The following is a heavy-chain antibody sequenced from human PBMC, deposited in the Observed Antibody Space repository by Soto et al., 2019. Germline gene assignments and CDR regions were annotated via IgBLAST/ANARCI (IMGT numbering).Heavy chain of an antibody. CDR2: ISGSGGST. Sequence: PGGSLRLSCAASGFTFSSYAMSWVRQAPGKWLEWVSAISGSGGSTYYADSVKGRFTISRDNSKNTLYLQMNSLRAEDTAVYYCAKGGGYDFWSGYEYYYGMDVWGQGXTVTVYS. CDR3: AKGGGYDFWSGYEYYYGMDV. CDR1: GFTFSSYA. D-gene: IGHD3-3*01. J-gene: IGHJ6*02. V-gene: IGHV3-23*01.